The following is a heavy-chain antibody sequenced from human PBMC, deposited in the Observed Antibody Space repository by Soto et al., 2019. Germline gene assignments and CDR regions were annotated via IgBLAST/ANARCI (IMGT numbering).Heavy chain of an antibody. CDR1: GGSISSYY. CDR3: AIGGLIRGVIQPSHYYDMGV. D-gene: IGHD3-10*01. Sequence: SETLSLTCTVSGGSISSYYWSWIRQPPGKGLEWIGYIYYSGSTNYNPSLKSRVTISVDTSKNQFSLKLSSVTAADTAVYYCAIGGLIRGVIQPSHYYDMGVWGQGTTVTVSS. V-gene: IGHV4-59*08. CDR2: IYYSGST. J-gene: IGHJ6*02.